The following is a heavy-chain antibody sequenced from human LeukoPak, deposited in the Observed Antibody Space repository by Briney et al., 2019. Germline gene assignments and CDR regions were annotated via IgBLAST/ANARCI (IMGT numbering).Heavy chain of an antibody. D-gene: IGHD3-3*01. J-gene: IGHJ4*02. CDR2: ISSAGSYM. Sequence: GGSLRLSCAASGFTFSDYSMNWVRQAPGKGLEWVSSISSAGSYMYYADSVKGRFTISRDNAKNSLYLQMNSLRAEDTAVYYCARAHTDNYDFWSGYFGNWGQGTLVTVSS. V-gene: IGHV3-21*04. CDR3: ARAHTDNYDFWSGYFGN. CDR1: GFTFSDYS.